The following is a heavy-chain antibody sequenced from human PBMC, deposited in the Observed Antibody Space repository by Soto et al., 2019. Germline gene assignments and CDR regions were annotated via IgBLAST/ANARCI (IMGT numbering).Heavy chain of an antibody. CDR3: AKGWEYHLHYFDS. CDR1: GFIFSSYG. Sequence: QVQLVESGGGVVQPGTSLRLSCVTSGFIFSSYGMHWVRRAPGKGLEWLSCVSYDGGNKHYAGSVQGRFTISRDNSKKTLFLQMNNLSPYDTAVYYCAKGWEYHLHYFDSWGQGTLVTVSS. J-gene: IGHJ4*02. CDR2: VSYDGGNK. V-gene: IGHV3-30*18. D-gene: IGHD2-2*01.